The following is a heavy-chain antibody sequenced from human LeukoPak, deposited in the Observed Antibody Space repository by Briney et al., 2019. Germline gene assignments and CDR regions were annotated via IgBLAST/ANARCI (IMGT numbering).Heavy chain of an antibody. V-gene: IGHV3-53*01. CDR1: GFTVSSSY. Sequence: GGSLRLSCAASGFTVSSSYMSWVRQAPGKGLEWVSVFYSGGKTYYTDSVKGRFSISRDNSKNTLYLQMNSLRAEDTAVYYCAKDPVYGSGSYRFFDYWGQGTLVTVSS. J-gene: IGHJ4*02. D-gene: IGHD3-10*01. CDR2: FYSGGKT. CDR3: AKDPVYGSGSYRFFDY.